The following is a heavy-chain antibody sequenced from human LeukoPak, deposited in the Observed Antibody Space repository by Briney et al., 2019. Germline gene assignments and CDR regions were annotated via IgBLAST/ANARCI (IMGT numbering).Heavy chain of an antibody. CDR3: AKHGCSSSSCNPGDC. CDR2: IRDDGSNK. Sequence: GGSLRLSCAASGFTFSTYGIHWVRQAPGKGLEWVAFIRDDGSNKYYADSVKGRFIISRDNFENTLYLQMNSLRAEDTAAYYCAKHGCSSSSCNPGDCWGQGTQVTVSS. D-gene: IGHD2-2*01. CDR1: GFTFSTYG. J-gene: IGHJ4*02. V-gene: IGHV3-30*02.